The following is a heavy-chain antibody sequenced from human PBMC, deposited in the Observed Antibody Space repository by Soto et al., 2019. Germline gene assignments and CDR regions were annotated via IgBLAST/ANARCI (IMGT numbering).Heavy chain of an antibody. D-gene: IGHD2-2*01. V-gene: IGHV4-31*03. Sequence: SETLSLTCTVSGGSISSGGYSWSWIRQHPGKGLEWIGYIYYSGSTYYNPSLKSRVTISVDTSKNQFSLKLSSVTAADTAVYYCAREAPRVPYGMDVWGQGTTVTVSS. CDR1: GGSISSGGYS. J-gene: IGHJ6*02. CDR3: AREAPRVPYGMDV. CDR2: IYYSGST.